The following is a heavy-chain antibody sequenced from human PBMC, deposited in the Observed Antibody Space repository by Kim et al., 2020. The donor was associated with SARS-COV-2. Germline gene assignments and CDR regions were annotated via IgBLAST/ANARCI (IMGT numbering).Heavy chain of an antibody. Sequence: YAQKFQGRGTLTRDTSTSIVYMELRSLRSEDTAVYYCARDRGSGWYEPDYWGQGTLVTVSS. D-gene: IGHD6-19*01. CDR3: ARDRGSGWYEPDY. V-gene: IGHV1-46*01. J-gene: IGHJ4*02.